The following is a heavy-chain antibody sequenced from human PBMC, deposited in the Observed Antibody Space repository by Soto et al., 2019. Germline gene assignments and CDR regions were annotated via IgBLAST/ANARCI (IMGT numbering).Heavy chain of an antibody. CDR1: GGTFSSYA. CDR2: IIPIFGTA. V-gene: IGHV1-69*13. Sequence: SVKVSCKASGGTFSSYAISWVRQAPGQGLEWMGGIIPIFGTANYAQKFQGRVTITADESASTAYMELSSLRSEDTAVYYCAGGWAGEWLSNTYYYYYGMDVWGQGTTVTVSS. CDR3: AGGWAGEWLSNTYYYYYGMDV. D-gene: IGHD3-3*01. J-gene: IGHJ6*02.